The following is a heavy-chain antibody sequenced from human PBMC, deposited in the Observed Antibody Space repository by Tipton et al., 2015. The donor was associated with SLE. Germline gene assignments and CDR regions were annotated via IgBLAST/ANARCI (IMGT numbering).Heavy chain of an antibody. CDR1: GFTFSSYS. Sequence: SLRLSCAASGFTFSSYSMNWVRQAPGKGLEWVSSISSSSSYIYYADSVKGRFTISRDNSKNTLYLQMNSLRAEDTAVYYCAKDRLGVCDYWGQGTLVTVSS. CDR3: AKDRLGVCDY. D-gene: IGHD3-16*01. J-gene: IGHJ4*02. CDR2: ISSSSSYI. V-gene: IGHV3-21*01.